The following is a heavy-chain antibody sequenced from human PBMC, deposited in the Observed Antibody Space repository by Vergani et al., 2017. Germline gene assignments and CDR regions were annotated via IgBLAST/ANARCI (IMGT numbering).Heavy chain of an antibody. J-gene: IGHJ4*02. CDR3: GIGSDNYN. D-gene: IGHD5-24*01. V-gene: IGHV3-23*01. CDR2: IKNTGDST. CDR1: GVTFSSHA. Sequence: EVQLLQSEGAVVQPGGSLRLSCVASGVTFSSHAMSWFHQGHGQEREWVSSIKNTGDSTHYADSVKCRFTISRDNSKNTLYLQMNSLRVEDTVVYYCGIGSDNYNWGQGTLVTVSS.